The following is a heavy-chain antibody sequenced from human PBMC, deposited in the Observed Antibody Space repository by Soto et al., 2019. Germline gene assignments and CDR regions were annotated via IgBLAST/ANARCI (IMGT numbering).Heavy chain of an antibody. CDR3: ARGYDFWGGMDV. CDR1: GYTFTSYA. D-gene: IGHD3-3*01. CDR2: INAGNGNT. J-gene: IGHJ6*02. Sequence: QVQLVQSGAEEKKPGASVKVSCKASGYTFTSYAMHWVRQAPGQRLEWMGWINAGNGNTKYSQKFQGTVTITRDTSASTAYMELSSLRSVDTAVYCCARGYDFWGGMDVWGQGTTVTVSS. V-gene: IGHV1-3*05.